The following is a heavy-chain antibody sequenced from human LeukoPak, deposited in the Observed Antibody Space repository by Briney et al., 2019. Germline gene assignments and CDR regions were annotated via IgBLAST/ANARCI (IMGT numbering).Heavy chain of an antibody. Sequence: PGGSLRLPCAASGFTFSTYWMSWVRQAPGKGLEWVANIKQDGSEKYFVDSVRGRFTISRDNAKNSLCLQMNSPRAEDTAVYYCARDVGAFDYWGQGTLVTVSS. V-gene: IGHV3-7*01. CDR1: GFTFSTYW. D-gene: IGHD1-26*01. CDR2: IKQDGSEK. J-gene: IGHJ4*02. CDR3: ARDVGAFDY.